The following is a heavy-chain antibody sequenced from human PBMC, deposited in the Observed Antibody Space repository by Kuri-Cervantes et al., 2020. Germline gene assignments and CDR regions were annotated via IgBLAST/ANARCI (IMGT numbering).Heavy chain of an antibody. CDR1: GGTFSSYA. V-gene: IGHV1-69*05. D-gene: IGHD4-17*01. CDR3: ARTSTVTTGAIDY. J-gene: IGHJ4*02. Sequence: SVKVSCKASGGTFSSYAISWVRQAPGQGLEWMGGIIPIFGTANYAQKFQGRVTMTRDTSISTAYMELSRLRSDDTAVYYCARTSTVTTGAIDYWGQGTLVTVS. CDR2: IIPIFGTA.